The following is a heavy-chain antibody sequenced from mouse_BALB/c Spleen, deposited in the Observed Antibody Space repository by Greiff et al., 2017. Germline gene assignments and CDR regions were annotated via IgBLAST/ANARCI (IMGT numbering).Heavy chain of an antibody. CDR2: INSNGGST. Sequence: EVQLVESGGGLVQPGGSLKLSCAASGFTFSSYGMSWVRQTPDKRLELVATINSNGGSTYYPDSVKGRFTISRDNAKNTLYLQMSSLKSEDTAMYYCARGGGLRVSYWYFDVWGAGTTVTVSS. D-gene: IGHD1-1*01. CDR1: GFTFSSYG. V-gene: IGHV5-6-3*01. CDR3: ARGGGLRVSYWYFDV. J-gene: IGHJ1*01.